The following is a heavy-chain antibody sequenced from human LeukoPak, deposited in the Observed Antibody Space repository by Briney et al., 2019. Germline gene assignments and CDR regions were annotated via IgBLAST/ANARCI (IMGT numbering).Heavy chain of an antibody. V-gene: IGHV3-13*01. CDR3: ARGDSRGWEAFDI. CDR1: GFTFSSYD. CDR2: IGIAGDT. Sequence: GGSLRLSCAASGFTFSSYDMHWVRQATGKGLEWVSGIGIAGDTYYPASVKGRLTISRENAKSSFYLQMNNLRAGDTAVYYCARGDSRGWEAFDIWGERAMVTVSS. D-gene: IGHD6-19*01. J-gene: IGHJ3*02.